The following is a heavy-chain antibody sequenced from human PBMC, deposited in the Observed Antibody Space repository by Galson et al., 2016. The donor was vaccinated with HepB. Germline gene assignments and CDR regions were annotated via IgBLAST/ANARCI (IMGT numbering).Heavy chain of an antibody. V-gene: IGHV4-39*01. Sequence: QVQLQESGPGLVKASQTLSLTCNVSGGSITSGTYYLGWIRQPPGKGLEWIGTIYSGGRTYYNPSLMSRLTLSVDTSKNQFSLRLSSVTAADTAVYYCARHGRTAAVECDYWGQGTLVTVSS. J-gene: IGHJ4*02. D-gene: IGHD6-13*01. CDR1: GGSITSGTYY. CDR3: ARHGRTAAVECDY. CDR2: IYSGGRT.